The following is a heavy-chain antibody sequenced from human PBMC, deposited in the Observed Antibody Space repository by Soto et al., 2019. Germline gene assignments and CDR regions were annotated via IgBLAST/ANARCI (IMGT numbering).Heavy chain of an antibody. CDR1: GGTFSSYA. CDR2: IIPIFGTA. V-gene: IGHV1-69*12. Sequence: QVQLVQSGAEVKKPGSSVKVSCKASGGTFSSYAISWVRQAPGQGLEWMGGIIPIFGTANYAQKFQGRVTITARQXXGXAXXERSSRRSEDTGVYYCARFDYYGSSGQPGPWYFDLWGRGTLVTVSS. CDR3: ARFDYYGSSGQPGPWYFDL. D-gene: IGHD3-22*01. J-gene: IGHJ2*01.